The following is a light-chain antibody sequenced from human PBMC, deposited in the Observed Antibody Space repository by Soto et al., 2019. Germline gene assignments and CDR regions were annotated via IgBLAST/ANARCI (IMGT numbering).Light chain of an antibody. CDR3: SSYTATNTLV. J-gene: IGLJ2*01. CDR2: GVS. CDR1: SSDVGDYNY. Sequence: QSALTQPASVSGSPGQSITISCTGTSSDVGDYNYVSWYQQHPGKAPKLIIYGVSNWPSGISNRFSGSKSGNTASLTVSGLQAEDEADYYCSSYTATNTLVFGGGTQLTVL. V-gene: IGLV2-14*01.